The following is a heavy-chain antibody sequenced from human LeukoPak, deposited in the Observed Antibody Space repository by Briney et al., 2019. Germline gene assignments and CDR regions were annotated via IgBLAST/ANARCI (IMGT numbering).Heavy chain of an antibody. CDR1: GFTFSSHA. D-gene: IGHD3-9*01. V-gene: IGHV3-23*01. CDR3: ASAYYDILTGADY. J-gene: IGHJ4*02. CDR2: ISGSGGST. Sequence: GGSLRLSRAASGFTFSSHAMSWVRQAPGKGLEWLSAISGSGGSTYYADSVKGRFTISRDNAKNSLYLQMNSLRAEDTAVYYCASAYYDILTGADYWGQGTLVTVSS.